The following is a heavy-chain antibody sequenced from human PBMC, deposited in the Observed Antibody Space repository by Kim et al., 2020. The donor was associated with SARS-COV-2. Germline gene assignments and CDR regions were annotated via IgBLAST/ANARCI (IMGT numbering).Heavy chain of an antibody. D-gene: IGHD4-17*01. CDR2: ISYNGGT. CDR3: ARSSDYSDQSRVDP. Sequence: SETLSLTCTVSGGSISSSAYYWGWIRQPPGKGLEWIGTISYNGGTYYNPSLKSRVTISVDTSKNQFSLKLNSMTAADTAVYFCARSSDYSDQSRVDPWGQGTLVSVPS. CDR1: GGSISSSAYY. J-gene: IGHJ5*02. V-gene: IGHV4-39*07.